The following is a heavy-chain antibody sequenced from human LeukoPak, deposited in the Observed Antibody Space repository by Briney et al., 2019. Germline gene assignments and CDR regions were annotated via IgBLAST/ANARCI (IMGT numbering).Heavy chain of an antibody. CDR1: GYTFTSYG. D-gene: IGHD6-13*01. V-gene: IGHV1-18*01. CDR2: ISAYNGNT. CDR3: ARDPYRLRQQLVRGFRY. Sequence: GASVKVSCKASGYTFTSYGISWVRQAPGQGLEWMGWISAYNGNTNYAQKLQGRVTMTTDTSTSTAYMELRSLRSDDTAVYYCARDPYRLRQQLVRGFRYWGQGTLVTVSS. J-gene: IGHJ4*02.